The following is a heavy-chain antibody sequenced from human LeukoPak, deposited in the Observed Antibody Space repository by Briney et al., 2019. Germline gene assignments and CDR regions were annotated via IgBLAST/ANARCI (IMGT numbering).Heavy chain of an antibody. J-gene: IGHJ2*01. V-gene: IGHV3-23*01. D-gene: IGHD7-27*01. CDR2: ISVSGGST. CDR1: VYPFSSYR. CDR3: AKGGLNWAYWNFDL. Sequence: GVSLTLLCAAWVYPFSSYRVRWPRHAREKGLEWVSGISVSGGSTYYADSVKGRFTISRDNSKNTLYLQMNSLRAEDTAVYYCAKGGLNWAYWNFDLWGRGTLVTVSS.